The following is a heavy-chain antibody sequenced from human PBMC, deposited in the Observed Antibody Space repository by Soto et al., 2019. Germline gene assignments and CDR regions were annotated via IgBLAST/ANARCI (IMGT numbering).Heavy chain of an antibody. CDR1: GGSVSSGSYY. Sequence: QVQLQESGPGLVKPSETLSLTCTVSGGSVSSGSYYWSWIRQPPGKGLEWIGYIYYSGSTNYNPSLKCRVTISVDTSKNQFSLKLSSVTAADTAVYYGARDLTPGSFDYWGQGTLVTVSS. CDR2: IYYSGST. CDR3: ARDLTPGSFDY. J-gene: IGHJ4*02. V-gene: IGHV4-61*01. D-gene: IGHD3-10*01.